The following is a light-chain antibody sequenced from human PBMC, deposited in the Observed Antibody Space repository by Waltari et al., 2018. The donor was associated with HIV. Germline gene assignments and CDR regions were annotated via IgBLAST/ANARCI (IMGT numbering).Light chain of an antibody. CDR3: CSYAGSSTFV. Sequence: QSALTQPASVSRSPGQSITLPSPGTSSAVGNSHYFSWYQQHPGKPPKLMIYDVSKRPSGVSNRCSGSKSGNTASLTISGLQAEDEADYYCCSYAGSSTFVFGTGTKVTVL. CDR2: DVS. V-gene: IGLV2-23*02. J-gene: IGLJ1*01. CDR1: SSAVGNSHY.